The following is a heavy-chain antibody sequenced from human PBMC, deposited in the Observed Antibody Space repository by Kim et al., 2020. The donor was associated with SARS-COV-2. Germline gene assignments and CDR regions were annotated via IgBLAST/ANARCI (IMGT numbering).Heavy chain of an antibody. D-gene: IGHD6-19*01. V-gene: IGHV4-34*01. J-gene: IGHJ4*02. Sequence: SETLSLTCALHGASLSGHFWSWIRQAPGGGLEWIGHITHTGIVNHNPSLKSRITLSVDTSKNQFSLRLASVTAADTALYYCARGVAVPGTGGYFDSWAQG. CDR2: ITHTGIV. CDR1: GASLSGHF. CDR3: ARGVAVPGTGGYFDS.